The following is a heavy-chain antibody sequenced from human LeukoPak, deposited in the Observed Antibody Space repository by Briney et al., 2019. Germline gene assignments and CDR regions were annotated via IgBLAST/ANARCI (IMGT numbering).Heavy chain of an antibody. J-gene: IGHJ3*02. CDR1: GYSFTSYW. V-gene: IGHV5-51*01. Sequence: GESLKISCKGSGYSFTSYWIGWVRQMPGKGLEWMGIIYPGDSDTRYSPSFQGQVTISADKSISTAYLQWSSLKASDTAMYYCARRGRYFDWSLSSRGAFDIWGQGTMVTVSS. CDR3: ARRGRYFDWSLSSRGAFDI. D-gene: IGHD3-9*01. CDR2: IYPGDSDT.